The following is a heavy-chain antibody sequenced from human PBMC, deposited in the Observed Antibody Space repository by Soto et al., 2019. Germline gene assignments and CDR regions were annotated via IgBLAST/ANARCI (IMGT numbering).Heavy chain of an antibody. CDR3: ARVMVVGAVDI. CDR1: GFTVSSNY. Sequence: PGGSLSLSCAASGFTVSSNYMSWVRQAPGKGLEWVSVIYSGGSTYYADSVKGRFTISRDNSKNTLYLQMNSLRAEDTAVYYCARVMVVGAVDIWGQGTMVTVSS. D-gene: IGHD2-15*01. CDR2: IYSGGST. V-gene: IGHV3-66*01. J-gene: IGHJ3*02.